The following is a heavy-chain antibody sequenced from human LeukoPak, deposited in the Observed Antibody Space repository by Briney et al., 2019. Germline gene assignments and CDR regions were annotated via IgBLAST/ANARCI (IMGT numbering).Heavy chain of an antibody. CDR2: ISSSSSYI. CDR3: ASPSPHSARGDAFDI. CDR1: GFTFSSYS. V-gene: IGHV3-21*04. J-gene: IGHJ3*02. Sequence: GGSLRLSCAASGFTFSSYSMNWVRQAPGKGLEWVSSISSSSSYIYYADSVKGRFTISRDNAKNSLYLQMNSLRAEDTAVYYCASPSPHSARGDAFDIWGQGTMVTVSS.